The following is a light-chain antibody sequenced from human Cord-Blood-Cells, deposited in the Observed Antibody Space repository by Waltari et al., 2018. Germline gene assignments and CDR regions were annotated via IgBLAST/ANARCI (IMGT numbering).Light chain of an antibody. V-gene: IGKV4-1*01. CDR2: WAS. CDR3: QQYYSTPYT. CDR1: QSVLYSSNNKNY. J-gene: IGKJ2*01. Sequence: DSVMTQSPDSLAVSLAERATNTLKPSQSVLYSSNNKNYLAWYQQKPGQPPKLLIYWASTRESGVPDRFSGSGSGTDFTLTISSLQAEDVAVYYCQQYYSTPYTFGQGTKLEIK.